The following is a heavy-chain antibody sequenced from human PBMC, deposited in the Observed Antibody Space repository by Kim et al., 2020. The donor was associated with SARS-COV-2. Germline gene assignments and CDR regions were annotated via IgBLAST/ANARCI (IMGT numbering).Heavy chain of an antibody. V-gene: IGHV4-30-4*01. J-gene: IGHJ6*02. CDR1: GGSISSGDYY. D-gene: IGHD6-13*01. CDR2: IYYSGST. CDR3: ARDGIAAAIDYYGMDV. Sequence: SETLSLTCTVSGGSISSGDYYWSWIRQPPGKGLECIGYIYYSGSTYYNPSLKSRVTISVDTSKNQFSLKLSSVTAADTAVYYCARDGIAAAIDYYGMDVWGQGTTVTVSS.